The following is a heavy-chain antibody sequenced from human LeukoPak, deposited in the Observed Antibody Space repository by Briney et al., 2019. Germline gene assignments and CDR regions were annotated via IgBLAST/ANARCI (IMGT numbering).Heavy chain of an antibody. CDR3: ARGGVGYYGSGSPPGYYYGMDV. CDR2: INTNTGNP. D-gene: IGHD3-10*01. J-gene: IGHJ6*02. Sequence: ASVKVSCKASGYTFTSYAMNWVRQAPGQGLEWMGWINTNTGNPTYAQGITGRFVFSLDTSVSTAYLQISSLKAEDTAVYYCARGGVGYYGSGSPPGYYYGMDVWGQGTTVTVS. CDR1: GYTFTSYA. V-gene: IGHV7-4-1*02.